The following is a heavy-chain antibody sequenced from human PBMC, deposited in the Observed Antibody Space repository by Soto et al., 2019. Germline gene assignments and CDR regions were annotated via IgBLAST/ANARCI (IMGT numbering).Heavy chain of an antibody. Sequence: SETLSLTCTVSGGSVSSGSYYWSWIRQPPGKGLEWIGYIYYSGSTNYNPSLKSRVTISVDTSKNQFSLKLSSVTAADTAVYYCARAWRDGYNFYGYYFDYWGQGTLVPVSS. J-gene: IGHJ4*02. D-gene: IGHD5-12*01. CDR2: IYYSGST. V-gene: IGHV4-61*01. CDR3: ARAWRDGYNFYGYYFDY. CDR1: GGSVSSGSYY.